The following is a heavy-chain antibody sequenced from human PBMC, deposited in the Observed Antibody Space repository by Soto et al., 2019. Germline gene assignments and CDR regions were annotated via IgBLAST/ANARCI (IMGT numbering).Heavy chain of an antibody. D-gene: IGHD3-10*01. V-gene: IGHV3-30*18. CDR2: ISYDGSNK. CDR3: AKDVRLLWFGELSEGIDY. Sequence: GGSLRLSCAASGFTFSSYGMHWVRQAPGKGLEWVAVISYDGSNKYYADSVKGRFTVSRDNSKNTLYLQMNSLRAEDTAVYYCAKDVRLLWFGELSEGIDYWGQGTLVTSPQ. CDR1: GFTFSSYG. J-gene: IGHJ4*02.